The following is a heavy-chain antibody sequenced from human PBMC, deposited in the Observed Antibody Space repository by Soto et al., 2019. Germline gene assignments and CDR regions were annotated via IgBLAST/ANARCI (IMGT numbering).Heavy chain of an antibody. J-gene: IGHJ6*02. CDR2: ISWDGGST. CDR1: GFTFDDYA. CDR3: AKAEGWGSSPQSVYGMDG. V-gene: IGHV3-43D*04. D-gene: IGHD6-6*01. Sequence: PGGSLRLSCAASGFTFDDYAMHWVRQAPGKGLEWVSLISWDGGSTYYADSVKGRFTISRDNSKNSLYLQMNSLRAEDTALYYCAKAEGWGSSPQSVYGMDGWGQGTTGTVSS.